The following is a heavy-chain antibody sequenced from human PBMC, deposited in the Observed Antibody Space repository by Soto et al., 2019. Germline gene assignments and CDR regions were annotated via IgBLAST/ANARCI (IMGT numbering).Heavy chain of an antibody. D-gene: IGHD2-15*01. V-gene: IGHV3-23*01. CDR2: ISGGGTGA. CDR1: GFTFSDHA. CDR3: AIDLSWHTH. Sequence: EVQLLESGGGLVQAGGSLRLSCTASGFTFSDHAMTWVRQAPGKGLEWLSGISGGGTGAYYADSVKGRFTVSRDNSNNTVFLQMDSLRVEDTAVYYCAIDLSWHTHWGQGTLVTVSS. J-gene: IGHJ4*02.